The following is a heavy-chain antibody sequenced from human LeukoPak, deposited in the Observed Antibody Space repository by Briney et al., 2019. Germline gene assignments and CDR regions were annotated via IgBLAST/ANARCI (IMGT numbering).Heavy chain of an antibody. V-gene: IGHV3-30*04. CDR1: GFTFSSYA. J-gene: IGHJ6*03. Sequence: GGSLRLSCAASGFTFSSYAMHWVRQAPGKGLEWVAVMSYDGSNKYYADSVKGRFTISRDNAKNSLYLQMNSLRAEDTAVYYCARDGVGDGYKYYYYYYMDVWGKGTTVTVSS. CDR3: ARDGVGDGYKYYYYYYMDV. CDR2: MSYDGSNK. D-gene: IGHD5-24*01.